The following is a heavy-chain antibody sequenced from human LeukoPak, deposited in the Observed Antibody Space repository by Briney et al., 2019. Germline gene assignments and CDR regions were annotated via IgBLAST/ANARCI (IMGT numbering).Heavy chain of an antibody. D-gene: IGHD1-26*01. CDR2: MNPNSGNT. Sequence: ASVKVSCKASGYTFTSYDINLVRQATGQGLEWMGWMNPNSGNTGYAQKFQGRVTITRNTSISTAYMELSSLRSEDTVVYYCARGLWSGSYNGDYWGQGTLVTVSS. J-gene: IGHJ4*02. V-gene: IGHV1-8*03. CDR3: ARGLWSGSYNGDY. CDR1: GYTFTSYD.